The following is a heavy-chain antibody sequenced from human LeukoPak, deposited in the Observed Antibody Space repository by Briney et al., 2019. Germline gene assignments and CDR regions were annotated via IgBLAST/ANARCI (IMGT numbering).Heavy chain of an antibody. J-gene: IGHJ5*02. CDR1: GYTFTSYG. Sequence: ASVKVSCKASGYTFTSYGISWVRQAPGQGLEWMGWISAYNGNTNYAQKLQGRVTMTTDTSTSTAYMELRSLRSDDTAVYYCARGARITIFGVVTNNWFDPWGQGTLVTVSS. V-gene: IGHV1-18*01. CDR3: ARGARITIFGVVTNNWFDP. D-gene: IGHD3-3*01. CDR2: ISAYNGNT.